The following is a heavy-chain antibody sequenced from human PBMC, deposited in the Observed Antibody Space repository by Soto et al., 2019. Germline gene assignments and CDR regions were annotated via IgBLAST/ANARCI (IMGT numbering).Heavy chain of an antibody. J-gene: IGHJ4*02. Sequence: GGSLRLSCAASGFTFSRHWMSWLRQAPGKGLEWVANINEDGSDKYYVDSVKGRFTISRDNAKNSLYLQMSSLRVEDTAVYYCARDGGQLEDYFDYWGQGTTVTVSS. V-gene: IGHV3-7*01. CDR2: INEDGSDK. CDR3: ARDGGQLEDYFDY. D-gene: IGHD6-6*01. CDR1: GFTFSRHW.